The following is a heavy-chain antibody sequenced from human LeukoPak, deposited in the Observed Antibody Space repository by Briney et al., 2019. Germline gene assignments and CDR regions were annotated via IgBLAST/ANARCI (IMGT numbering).Heavy chain of an antibody. J-gene: IGHJ4*02. D-gene: IGHD1-26*01. CDR1: GYTLTELS. CDR3: ATTWPNGSYSYYFDY. CDR2: FDPEDGET. Sequence: ASVKVSCKVSGYTLTELSMHWVRQAPGKGLEWMGGFDPEDGETIYAQKFQGRVTMTEDTSTDTAYMELSSLRSEDTAVYYCATTWPNGSYSYYFDYWGQGTLVTVSS. V-gene: IGHV1-24*01.